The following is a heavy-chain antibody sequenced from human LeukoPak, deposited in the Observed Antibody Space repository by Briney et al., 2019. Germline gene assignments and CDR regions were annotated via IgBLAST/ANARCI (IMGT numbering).Heavy chain of an antibody. CDR1: GVSIYSYY. Sequence: SETLSLTCTVSGVSIYSYYWNWIRQSPGKGLEWIGYIHYSGSSSYDPSLKSRVTISVDTSKSQFSLTLTSATAADTAVYYCATGWSIRYFDYWGQGTLLTVSS. J-gene: IGHJ4*02. V-gene: IGHV4-59*08. CDR2: IHYSGSS. CDR3: ATGWSIRYFDY. D-gene: IGHD6-19*01.